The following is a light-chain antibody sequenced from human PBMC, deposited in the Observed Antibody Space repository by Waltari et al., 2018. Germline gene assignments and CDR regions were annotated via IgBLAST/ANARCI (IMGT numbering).Light chain of an antibody. CDR2: DVT. CDR1: SSDFGANKY. CDR3: SSRTNSITWV. J-gene: IGLJ3*02. Sequence: QSALTQPDSVSGSPGQSITISCTATSSDFGANKYVSWYQQHPGKAPKVVIYDVTERPSGVSNRFSGSKSGSTASLTISGLQTEDEADYYCSSRTNSITWVFGGGTKVTVL. V-gene: IGLV2-14*03.